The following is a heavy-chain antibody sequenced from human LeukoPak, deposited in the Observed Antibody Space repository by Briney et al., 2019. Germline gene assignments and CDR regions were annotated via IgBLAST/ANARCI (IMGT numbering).Heavy chain of an antibody. V-gene: IGHV1-2*02. J-gene: IGHJ4*02. Sequence: GASVKVSCKASGYTFTGYYMHWVRQAPGQGLEWMGWINPNSGGINYAQKFQGGVTMTRDTSTSTAYMEVTRLTSDDTAVYFCARSSDYSNYIIDYWGQGTLVTVSS. CDR2: INPNSGGI. D-gene: IGHD4-11*01. CDR1: GYTFTGYY. CDR3: ARSSDYSNYIIDY.